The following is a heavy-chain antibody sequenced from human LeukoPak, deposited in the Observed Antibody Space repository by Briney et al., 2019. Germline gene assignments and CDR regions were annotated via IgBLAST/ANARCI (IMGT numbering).Heavy chain of an antibody. CDR2: INHSGST. D-gene: IGHD5-18*01. J-gene: IGHJ4*02. CDR3: ARGGLGHXYGYFLFDY. CDR1: GGSFSGYY. Sequence: SETLSLTCAVYGGSFSGYYWSWIRQPPGKGLEWIGEINHSGSTNYNPSLKSRVTISVDTSKNQFSLKLSSVTAADTAVYYCARGGLGHXYGYFLFDYWGQGTLVTVSX. V-gene: IGHV4-34*01.